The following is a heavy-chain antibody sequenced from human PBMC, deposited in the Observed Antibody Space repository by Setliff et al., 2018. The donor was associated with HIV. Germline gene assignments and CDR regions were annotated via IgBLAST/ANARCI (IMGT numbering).Heavy chain of an antibody. J-gene: IGHJ5*02. D-gene: IGHD7-27*01. CDR3: ARLNWGP. Sequence: GGSLRLSCAASGFTFSTYSMNWVRQAPGKGLEWVSSISSSSSYIYYTDSVKGRFTISRDNAKNSLSLQMDGLRAEDTAIYYCARLNWGPWGPGTLVTVSS. CDR1: GFTFSTYS. CDR2: ISSSSSYI. V-gene: IGHV3-21*01.